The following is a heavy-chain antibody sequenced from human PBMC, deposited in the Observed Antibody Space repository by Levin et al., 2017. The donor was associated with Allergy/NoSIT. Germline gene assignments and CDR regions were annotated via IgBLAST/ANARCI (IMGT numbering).Heavy chain of an antibody. CDR2: IYSSGST. Sequence: SETLSLTCTVSGASISTYHWSWIRQPPGKGLEWIGYIYSSGSTNYNPSLKSRLTISVDTSSNQFSLKLSSVTAADTAVYYCARDRVIGQSGNYYDYGMDLWGQGTTVIVSS. CDR3: ARDRVIGQSGNYYDYGMDL. J-gene: IGHJ6*02. D-gene: IGHD2-21*01. V-gene: IGHV4-59*01. CDR1: GASISTYH.